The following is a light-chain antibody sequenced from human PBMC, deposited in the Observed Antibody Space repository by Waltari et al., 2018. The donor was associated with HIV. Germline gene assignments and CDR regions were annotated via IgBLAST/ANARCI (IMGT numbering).Light chain of an antibody. V-gene: IGKV2-28*01. Sequence: DIAMIQSPDYLAVSPGEPASISCRSSQSLLHNNGHNYLDWYIQRPGQAPELLIYLASRRASGVPDRIAGSGSGTDFILKISRVEPEDVGVYYCMHGQQTPVFGQGTQVEV. CDR2: LAS. J-gene: IGKJ1*01. CDR1: QSLLHNNGHNY. CDR3: MHGQQTPV.